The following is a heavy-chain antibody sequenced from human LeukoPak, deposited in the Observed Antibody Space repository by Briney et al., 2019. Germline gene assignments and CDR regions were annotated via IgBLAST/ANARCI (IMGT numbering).Heavy chain of an antibody. J-gene: IGHJ1*01. Sequence: ASVKVSCKASGGTFSSYAISWVRQAPGQGLEWMGWISAYNGNTNYAQKLQGRVTMTTDTSTSTAYMELRSLRSDDTAVYYCARELGPHPGGATGYFQHWGQGTLVTVSS. CDR1: GGTFSSYA. V-gene: IGHV1-18*01. CDR2: ISAYNGNT. D-gene: IGHD2-21*01. CDR3: ARELGPHPGGATGYFQH.